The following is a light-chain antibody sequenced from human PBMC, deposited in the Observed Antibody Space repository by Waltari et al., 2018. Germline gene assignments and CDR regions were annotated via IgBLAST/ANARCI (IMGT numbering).Light chain of an antibody. Sequence: EIVLTQSPGTLSLSPGERATLSCRASQSVSSSYFAWYQQKPGQAPRLLIYGASNRATSIPDRFSGSGSGTDFTLTISRLGPEDFAVYYCQQYGSSPGTFGQGTKVET. CDR2: GAS. CDR3: QQYGSSPGT. V-gene: IGKV3-20*01. CDR1: QSVSSSY. J-gene: IGKJ1*01.